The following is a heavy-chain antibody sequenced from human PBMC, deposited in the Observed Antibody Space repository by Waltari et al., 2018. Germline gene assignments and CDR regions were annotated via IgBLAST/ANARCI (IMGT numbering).Heavy chain of an antibody. Sequence: QVQLQESGPGLVKPSQTLSLTCSVSGGSIADETYYCNWIRQLPGKGLEWIGYIYYNGGTYFNPSLKSRVSLSVDTSQNQFSLTLRSVTAADTAVYFCARTKSSVTNREGAFDIWGRGTMVTVSS. D-gene: IGHD4-17*01. CDR1: GGSIADETYY. J-gene: IGHJ3*02. V-gene: IGHV4-31*03. CDR2: IYYNGGT. CDR3: ARTKSSVTNREGAFDI.